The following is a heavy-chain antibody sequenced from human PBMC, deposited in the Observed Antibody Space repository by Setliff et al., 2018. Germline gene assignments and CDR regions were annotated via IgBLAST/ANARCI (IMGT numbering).Heavy chain of an antibody. CDR1: GYTLTSYG. J-gene: IGHJ3*01. Sequence: GASVKVSCKASGYTLTSYGVTWVRQAPGQGLEWMGWISNRNGETNYAQMFQGRVTMTTDTSTNTAYMDLGSLRSDDTAFCFCARDTRIRESGTYPSDACDRWGQGTMVPVSS. CDR3: ARDTRIRESGTYPSDACDR. D-gene: IGHD1-26*01. V-gene: IGHV1-18*01. CDR2: ISNRNGET.